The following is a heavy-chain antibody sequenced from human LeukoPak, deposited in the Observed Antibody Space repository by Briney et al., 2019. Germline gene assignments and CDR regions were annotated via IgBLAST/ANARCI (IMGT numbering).Heavy chain of an antibody. CDR1: GFTFTSSA. D-gene: IGHD3-9*01. CDR2: IVVGSGNT. V-gene: IGHV1-58*02. CDR3: ARVGTIRGGWFDP. J-gene: IGHJ5*02. Sequence: ASVKVSCKASGFTFTSSAMQWVRQARGQRLEWIGWIVVGSGNTNYAQKFQERVTITRDMSTSTAYMELSSLRSEDTAVYYCARVGTIRGGWFDPWGQGTLVTVSS.